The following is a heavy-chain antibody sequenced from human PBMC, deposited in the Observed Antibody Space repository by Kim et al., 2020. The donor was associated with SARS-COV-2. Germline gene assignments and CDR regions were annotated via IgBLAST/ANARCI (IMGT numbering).Heavy chain of an antibody. V-gene: IGHV4-34*01. J-gene: IGHJ4*02. CDR3: ARIDVFDFDY. Sequence: GKTNYTPSLKGGVTISVATSKNQFSLKLSSVTAADTAVYYWARIDVFDFDYWGQGTLVTVSS. D-gene: IGHD3-16*01. CDR2: GKT.